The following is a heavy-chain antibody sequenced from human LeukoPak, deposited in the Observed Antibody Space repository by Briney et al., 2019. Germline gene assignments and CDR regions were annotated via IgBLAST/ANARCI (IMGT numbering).Heavy chain of an antibody. CDR2: IYYSGST. J-gene: IGHJ5*02. V-gene: IGHV4-39*07. CDR3: ARTPTGEWELPRWLDP. D-gene: IGHD1-26*01. CDR1: GGSISSSSYY. Sequence: PSETLSLTCTVSGGSISSSSYYWGWIRQPPGKGLEWIGSIYYSGSTYYNPSLKSRVTISVDTSKNQYSLKLSSVTAADTAMYYCARTPTGEWELPRWLDPWGQGTLVTVSS.